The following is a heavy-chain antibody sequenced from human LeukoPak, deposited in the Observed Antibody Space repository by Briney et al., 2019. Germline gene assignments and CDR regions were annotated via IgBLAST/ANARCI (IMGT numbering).Heavy chain of an antibody. CDR1: GGTFSSSS. CDR2: IMPVLGAA. J-gene: IGHJ4*02. V-gene: IGHV1-69*01. Sequence: GSSVKVSCKASGGTFSSSSISWLRQAPGQGLEWMGGIMPVLGAANYAQKYQGRVTITADESTITAYMELTSLTSDDTAVYYCAREGGIVHGYYFDYWGQGTLVTVSS. D-gene: IGHD1-26*01. CDR3: AREGGIVHGYYFDY.